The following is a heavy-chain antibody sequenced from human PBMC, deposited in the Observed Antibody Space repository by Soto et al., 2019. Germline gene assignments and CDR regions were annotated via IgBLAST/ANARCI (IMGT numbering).Heavy chain of an antibody. V-gene: IGHV4-34*01. CDR3: ARGLYDFWSGYKAYHFDY. D-gene: IGHD3-3*01. J-gene: IGHJ4*02. CDR1: GGSFSGYY. CDR2: INHSGST. Sequence: SETLSLTCAVCGGSFSGYYWSWIRQPPGKXLEWIGEINHSGSTNYNPSLKSRVTISVDTSKNQFSLKLSSVTAADTAVYYCARGLYDFWSGYKAYHFDYWGQGTLVTVSS.